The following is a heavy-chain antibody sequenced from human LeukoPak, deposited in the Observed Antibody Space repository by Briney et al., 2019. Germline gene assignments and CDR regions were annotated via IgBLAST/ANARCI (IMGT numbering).Heavy chain of an antibody. Sequence: PGGSLRLSCAASGFTFSSYAMHWVRQAPGKGLEWVAVISYDGSNKYYADSVKGRFTISRDNSKSTLYLQMNSLRAEDTAVYYCAREGLGDYLFDYWGQGTLVTVSS. CDR3: AREGLGDYLFDY. V-gene: IGHV3-30-3*01. CDR1: GFTFSSYA. D-gene: IGHD4-17*01. J-gene: IGHJ4*02. CDR2: ISYDGSNK.